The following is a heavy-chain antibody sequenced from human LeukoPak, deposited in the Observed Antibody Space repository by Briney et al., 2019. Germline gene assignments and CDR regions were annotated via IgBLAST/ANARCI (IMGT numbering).Heavy chain of an antibody. D-gene: IGHD1-26*01. CDR3: AGIVGATFEFDY. J-gene: IGHJ4*02. CDR2: IYYSGST. V-gene: IGHV4-39*01. Sequence: SETLSLTCTVSGGSISSSSYYWGWIRQPPGKGLEWIGSIYYSGSTYYNPSLKSRVTISVDTSKNQFSLKLSSVTAADTAVYYCAGIVGATFEFDYWGQGTLVTVSS. CDR1: GGSISSSSYY.